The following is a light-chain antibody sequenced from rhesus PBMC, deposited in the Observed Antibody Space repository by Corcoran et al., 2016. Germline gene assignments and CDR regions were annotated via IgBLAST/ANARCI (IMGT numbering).Light chain of an antibody. Sequence: DIQMTQSPSSLSASVGDRVTITCRASQGITNVLACYQQKQGETPKLLIYEGSSLQSGFPSRFSGSGSVSDFTLTISSLQSEDFATYYCQHYYSTPYSFGQGTKVEIK. V-gene: IGKV1-33*02. CDR1: QGITNV. CDR2: EGS. J-gene: IGKJ2*01. CDR3: QHYYSTPYS.